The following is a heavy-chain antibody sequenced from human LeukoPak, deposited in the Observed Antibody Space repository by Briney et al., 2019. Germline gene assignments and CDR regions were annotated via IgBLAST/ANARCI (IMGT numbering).Heavy chain of an antibody. V-gene: IGHV1-18*04. D-gene: IGHD6-13*01. J-gene: IGHJ4*02. CDR1: GYTFTGYY. Sequence: GASVKVSCKASGYTFTGYYMHWVRQAPGQGLEWMGWISGYNGNTNYAQKIQGRVTMTTDTSTSTAYMELRSLRSDDTAVYYCARDASLIAVAAFYWGQGTLVTVSS. CDR2: ISGYNGNT. CDR3: ARDASLIAVAAFY.